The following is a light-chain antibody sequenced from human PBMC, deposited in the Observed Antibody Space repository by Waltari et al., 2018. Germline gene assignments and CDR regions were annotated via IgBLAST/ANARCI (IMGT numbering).Light chain of an antibody. V-gene: IGLV1-47*01. CDR1: SPNIGSNS. Sequence: SVLTQPPSASGTPGQRVTISCSGSSPNIGSNSVFWYPQVPGTAPKPLIYMNDQRPSGVPDRFSGSKSGTSASLAISGLQSEDEADYYCRAWDTSLSGVLFGGGTKVTVL. J-gene: IGLJ2*01. CDR3: RAWDTSLSGVL. CDR2: MND.